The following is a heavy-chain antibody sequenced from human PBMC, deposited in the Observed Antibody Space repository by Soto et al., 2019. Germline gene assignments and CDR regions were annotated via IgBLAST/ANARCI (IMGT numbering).Heavy chain of an antibody. CDR2: INPSGGST. V-gene: IGHV1-46*01. Sequence: GVSVKVSCKASGYTFTSYYMHWVRQAPGQGLEWMGIINPSGGSTSYAQKFQGRVTMTRDTSTSTVYMELSSLRSEDTAVYYCARGIGRNYYDSSGYRKTFDYWGQGTLVTVSS. CDR1: GYTFTSYY. CDR3: ARGIGRNYYDSSGYRKTFDY. J-gene: IGHJ4*02. D-gene: IGHD3-22*01.